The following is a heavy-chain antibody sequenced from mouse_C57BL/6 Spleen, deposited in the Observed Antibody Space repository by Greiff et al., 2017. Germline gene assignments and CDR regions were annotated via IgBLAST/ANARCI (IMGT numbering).Heavy chain of an antibody. CDR2: IRNKANGYTT. Sequence: VHLVESGGGLVQPGGSLSLSCAASGFTFTDYYMSWVRQPPGKALAWLGFIRNKANGYTTEYSASVKGRFTISRDNSQSILYLQMNALRAEDSATYYCARLGLYAMDYWGQGTSVTGSS. CDR3: ARLGLYAMDY. CDR1: GFTFTDYY. D-gene: IGHD4-1*01. V-gene: IGHV7-3*01. J-gene: IGHJ4*01.